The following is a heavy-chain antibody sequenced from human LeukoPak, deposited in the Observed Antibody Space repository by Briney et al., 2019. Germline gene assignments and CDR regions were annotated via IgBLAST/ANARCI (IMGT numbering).Heavy chain of an antibody. CDR3: ARALMVRGVIGAFDI. D-gene: IGHD3-10*01. CDR2: INHSGST. V-gene: IGHV4-34*01. Sequence: SETLSLTCAVYGGSFSGYYWSWVRQPPGKGLEWIGEINHSGSTNYNPSLKSRVTISVDTSKNQFSLKLSSVTAADTAVYYCARALMVRGVIGAFDIWGQGTMVTVSS. J-gene: IGHJ3*02. CDR1: GGSFSGYY.